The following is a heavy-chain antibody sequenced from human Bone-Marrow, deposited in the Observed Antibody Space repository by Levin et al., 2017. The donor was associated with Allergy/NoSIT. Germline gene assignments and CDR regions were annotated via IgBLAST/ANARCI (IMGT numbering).Heavy chain of an antibody. D-gene: IGHD1-1*01. CDR2: IDTSGDMK. V-gene: IGHV3-11*01. Sequence: GGSLRLSCEASGFTFSDHHMTWVRQGPGKGLEWISQIDTSGDMKYYGDSVKGRFTVSRDNAKNSLYLEMNNLRAEDTAVYYCVRDRRPTQYIGMDVWGQGTTVTVSS. CDR3: VRDRRPTQYIGMDV. CDR1: GFTFSDHH. J-gene: IGHJ6*02.